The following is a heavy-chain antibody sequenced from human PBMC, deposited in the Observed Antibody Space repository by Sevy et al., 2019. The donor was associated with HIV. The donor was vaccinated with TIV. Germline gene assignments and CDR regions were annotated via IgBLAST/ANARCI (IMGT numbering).Heavy chain of an antibody. CDR2: IIPIFGTA. Sequence: ASVKVSCKASGGTFSSYAISWVRQAPGQGLEWMGGIIPIFGTANYAQKFQGRVTITADESTSTAYMELSSLRSEDTAVYYWARGGPPGYCSGGSCYPSFDYWGQGTLVTVSS. CDR1: GGTFSSYA. CDR3: ARGGPPGYCSGGSCYPSFDY. D-gene: IGHD2-15*01. J-gene: IGHJ4*02. V-gene: IGHV1-69*13.